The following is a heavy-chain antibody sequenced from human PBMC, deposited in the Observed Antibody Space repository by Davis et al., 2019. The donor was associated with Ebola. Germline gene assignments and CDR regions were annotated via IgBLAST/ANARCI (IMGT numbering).Heavy chain of an antibody. Sequence: GGSLRLSCETSGFTFSSLTFNWIRQTPEKRLERVAFISRGSRVIYYGDSVMGRFTVSRDNTERSVFLQMDNLRVEDSGLYYCSNARGDWGQGTLVTVSS. D-gene: IGHD3-10*01. CDR3: SNARGD. CDR1: GFTFSSLT. J-gene: IGHJ4*02. V-gene: IGHV3-21*01. CDR2: ISRGSRVI.